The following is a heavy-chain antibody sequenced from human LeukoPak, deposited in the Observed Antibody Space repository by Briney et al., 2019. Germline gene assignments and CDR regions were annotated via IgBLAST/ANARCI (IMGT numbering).Heavy chain of an antibody. CDR2: IYYSGSN. CDR3: ARGVSSGSDY. D-gene: IGHD3-10*01. V-gene: IGHV4-59*08. J-gene: IGHJ4*02. Sequence: SETLSLTCTVSGCSISSYYCSWIRQPPGKGLQWIGYIYYSGSNNYNPSLKSRVTISVGTSKNQFSLKLSSVTAADTAVYYCARGVSSGSDYWGQGTLVTVSS. CDR1: GCSISSYY.